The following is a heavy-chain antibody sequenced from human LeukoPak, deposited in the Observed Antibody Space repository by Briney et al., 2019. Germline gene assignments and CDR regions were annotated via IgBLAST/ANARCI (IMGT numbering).Heavy chain of an antibody. V-gene: IGHV4-39*07. D-gene: IGHD3-9*01. J-gene: IGHJ3*02. CDR1: GGSISSIYFY. Sequence: PSETLSLTCNVSGGSISSIYFYWAWLRQPPGTGLEWLGNIFYSGDTHYNPSLKSRVTISVDTSENHFSLQLRSVTAADTAVYSCVSGSSYYDTQPGAFNIWGRGTLVTVSS. CDR3: VSGSSYYDTQPGAFNI. CDR2: IFYSGDT.